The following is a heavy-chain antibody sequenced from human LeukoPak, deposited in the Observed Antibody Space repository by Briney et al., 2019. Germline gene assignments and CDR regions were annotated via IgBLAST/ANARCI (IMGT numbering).Heavy chain of an antibody. Sequence: SETLSLTCTVSGYSISSGYYWGWIRQPPGKGLEWIGSIYHSGSTYYNPSLKSRVTISVDTSKNQFSLKLSSVTAADTAVYYCARGLFNWNYRKFMDVWGKGTTVTVSS. CDR1: GYSISSGYY. J-gene: IGHJ6*03. CDR2: IYHSGST. V-gene: IGHV4-38-2*02. D-gene: IGHD1-7*01. CDR3: ARGLFNWNYRKFMDV.